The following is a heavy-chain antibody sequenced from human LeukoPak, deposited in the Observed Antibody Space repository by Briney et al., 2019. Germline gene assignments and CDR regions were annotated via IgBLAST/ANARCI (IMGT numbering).Heavy chain of an antibody. D-gene: IGHD2-15*01. J-gene: IGHJ4*02. CDR2: INPNSGGT. Sequence: ASVKVSCKASGYTFTGYYIHWVRQAPGQGLEWMGRINPNSGGTNYAQKFQGRVTMTRDTFISTAYMELSRLKSDDTAVYYCARNPCGGGTCYNDYWGQGTLVTVSS. CDR3: ARNPCGGGTCYNDY. V-gene: IGHV1-2*06. CDR1: GYTFTGYY.